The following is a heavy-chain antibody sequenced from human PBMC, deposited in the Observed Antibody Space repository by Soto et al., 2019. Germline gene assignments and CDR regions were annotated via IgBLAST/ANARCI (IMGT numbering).Heavy chain of an antibody. V-gene: IGHV3-9*01. Sequence: GGSLRLSCAASGFTFGDYAMQWVRQAPGKGLEWVSAISWNSGSIDYADSVKGRFTISRDNAKNSLYLQMNSLRAEDTALYYCAKSHTTSGRYVTPDYWGQGTRVTLSS. CDR1: GFTFGDYA. CDR3: AKSHTTSGRYVTPDY. D-gene: IGHD6-19*01. CDR2: ISWNSGSI. J-gene: IGHJ4*02.